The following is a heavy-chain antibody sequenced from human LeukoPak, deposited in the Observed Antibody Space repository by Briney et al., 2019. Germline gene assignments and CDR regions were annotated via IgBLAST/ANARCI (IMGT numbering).Heavy chain of an antibody. J-gene: IGHJ3*02. V-gene: IGHV3-23*01. CDR3: VKDSVRGYSGYGNDGFEI. CDR1: GFTFSSYA. D-gene: IGHD5-12*01. Sequence: GGSLRLSCAASGFTFSSYAMSWVRQAPGKGLQWVSAITASGDTTYYADSVKGRFTISRDNSRNTLSLQMNSLRAEDTAVYYCVKDSVRGYSGYGNDGFEIWGQGTMVTVSS. CDR2: ITASGDTT.